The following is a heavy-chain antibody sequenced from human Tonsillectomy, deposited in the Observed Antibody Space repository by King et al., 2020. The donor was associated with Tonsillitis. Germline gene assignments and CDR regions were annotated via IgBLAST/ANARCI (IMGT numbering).Heavy chain of an antibody. CDR3: AKDPTSRAARPRFDS. CDR1: GFTFSSYG. V-gene: IGHV3-30*18. Sequence: VQLVESGGGVVRPGRSLRLSCAASGFTFSSYGMHWGRQAPGKGLEWVAVISWDGNNQYCADSVRGRFTILRDNSKNTLNLQMNRRLADDTAVYYCAKDPTSRAARPRFDSWGQGTLVTVSS. J-gene: IGHJ4*02. CDR2: ISWDGNNQ. D-gene: IGHD6-6*01.